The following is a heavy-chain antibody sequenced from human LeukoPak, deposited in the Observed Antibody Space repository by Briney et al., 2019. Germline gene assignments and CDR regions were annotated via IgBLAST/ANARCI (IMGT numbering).Heavy chain of an antibody. CDR1: GFNFSTNG. V-gene: IGHV3-30*02. J-gene: IGHJ4*02. CDR3: ARDFDDVNGNYYYIPDY. Sequence: GGSLRLSCEPSGFNFSTNGMHWVRQAPGKGLEWVSFIRFDGTKTFYGDSVRGRFTISRDNPKNTLYLQLSSLRGDDTAVYYCARDFDDVNGNYYYIPDYWGQGTLVTVSS. CDR2: IRFDGTKT. D-gene: IGHD3-10*01.